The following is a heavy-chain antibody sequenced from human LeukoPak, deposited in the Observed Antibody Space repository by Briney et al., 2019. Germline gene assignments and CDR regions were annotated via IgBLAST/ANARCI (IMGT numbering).Heavy chain of an antibody. D-gene: IGHD3-22*01. J-gene: IGHJ2*01. CDR2: ISSNGGST. V-gene: IGHV3-64*01. Sequence: GGSLRLSCAASGFTFSSYAMHWVRQAPGKGLEYVSAISSNGGSTYYANSVKGRFTISRDNSKNTLYLQMGSLRAEDMAVYYCARVPYAVRYYYDKAWYFDLWGRGTLVTVSS. CDR3: ARVPYAVRYYYDKAWYFDL. CDR1: GFTFSSYA.